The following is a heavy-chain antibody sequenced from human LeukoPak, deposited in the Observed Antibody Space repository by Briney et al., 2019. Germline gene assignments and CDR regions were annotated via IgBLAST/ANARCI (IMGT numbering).Heavy chain of an antibody. V-gene: IGHV3-23*01. CDR1: GFTFSSYA. CDR3: AKTRITMVRGPRSDAFDI. Sequence: GGSLRLSCAASGFTFSSYAMSWVRQAPGKGLEWVSAISGSGGSTYYADSVKGRFTISRDNSKNTLYLQMNSLRAEDTAVYYCAKTRITMVRGPRSDAFDIWGQGTMVTVSS. CDR2: ISGSGGST. J-gene: IGHJ3*02. D-gene: IGHD3-10*01.